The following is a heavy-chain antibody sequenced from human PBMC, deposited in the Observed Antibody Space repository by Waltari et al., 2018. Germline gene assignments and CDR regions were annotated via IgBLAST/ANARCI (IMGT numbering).Heavy chain of an antibody. D-gene: IGHD2-21*02. CDR2: IKQDGSEK. Sequence: EVQLVESGGGLVQPGGSLRLSCSGSGFTFTNHWMSWVRQAPGKWPGWVASIKQDGSEKYYVDAMKGRFTISRDNAKNSLSLQMDSLRAEDTAVYFCARGVTTVEYWGQGTLVTVSS. V-gene: IGHV3-7*04. CDR3: ARGVTTVEY. J-gene: IGHJ4*02. CDR1: GFTFTNHW.